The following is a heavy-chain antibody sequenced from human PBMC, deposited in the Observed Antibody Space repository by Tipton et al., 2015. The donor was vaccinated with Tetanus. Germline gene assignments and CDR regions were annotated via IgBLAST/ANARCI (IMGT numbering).Heavy chain of an antibody. CDR3: VRGRGLGAYSYGFEY. J-gene: IGHJ4*02. CDR1: GDSISSGPYS. V-gene: IGHV4-31*03. Sequence: TLSLTCTVSGDSISSGPYSWSWLRQHPGKGLELIGYIYYSGTSYISPSLTRRVSIAVDTSRNQFSLNLTSVTVADSAVYYCVRGRGLGAYSYGFEYWGQGALVTVSS. CDR2: IYYSGTS. D-gene: IGHD5-18*01.